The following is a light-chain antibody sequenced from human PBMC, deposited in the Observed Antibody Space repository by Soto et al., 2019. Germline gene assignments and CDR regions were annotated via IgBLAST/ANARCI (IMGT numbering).Light chain of an antibody. CDR1: SSDVGGYNY. V-gene: IGLV2-14*03. CDR2: DVS. J-gene: IGLJ1*01. Sequence: QSVLTQPASVSGSPGQSITISCTGTSSDVGGYNYVSWYQQHPGKAPKLMIYDVSDRPSGVSNRFSGSKSGNTASLTISGLLADDEADYYCSSFTSSTTQVFGTGTKLTV. CDR3: SSFTSSTTQV.